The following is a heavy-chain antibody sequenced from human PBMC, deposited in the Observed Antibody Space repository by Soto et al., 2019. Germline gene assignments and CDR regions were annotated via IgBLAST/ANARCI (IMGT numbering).Heavy chain of an antibody. CDR1: GGTFSSYA. V-gene: IGHV1-69*13. CDR2: IIPIFGTA. CDR3: ARDTMVWFGELRSEGYYYYGMDV. Sequence: ASVKVSCKASGGTFSSYAISWVRQAPGQGLEWMGGIIPIFGTANYAQKFQGRVTITADESTSTAYMELSSLRSEDTAVYYCARDTMVWFGELRSEGYYYYGMDVWGQGTTVTVSS. D-gene: IGHD3-10*01. J-gene: IGHJ6*02.